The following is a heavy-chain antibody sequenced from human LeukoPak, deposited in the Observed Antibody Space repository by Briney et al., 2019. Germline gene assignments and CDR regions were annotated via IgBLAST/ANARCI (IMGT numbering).Heavy chain of an antibody. V-gene: IGHV4-39*02. D-gene: IGHD3-10*01. J-gene: IGHJ6*02. CDR3: AGMRITVFRDGTEHYHHGLDV. CDR1: GGSMSSSSYY. CDR2: IYFAGTT. Sequence: SETLSLTCTVSGGSMSSSSYYWGWIRQTPGKGLEWIGNIYFAGTTNYNPSLKSRVTISADTSNNRFSLKLTSVTAADTAVYYCAGMRITVFRDGTEHYHHGLDVWGHGTTVIVS.